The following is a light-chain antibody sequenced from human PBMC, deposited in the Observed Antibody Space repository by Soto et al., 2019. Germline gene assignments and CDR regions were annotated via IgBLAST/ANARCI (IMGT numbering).Light chain of an antibody. CDR1: QSVFNY. CDR3: QQANSFPIT. J-gene: IGKJ5*01. V-gene: IGKV1-12*01. CDR2: EAS. Sequence: DIQMTQSPSSLSASVGDRVTITCRASQSVFNYLHWYQQKPGKAPKLLIYEASSLQSGVPSRISGSGSGTDFTLTISSLQPEDFATYYCQQANSFPITFGQGTRLEIK.